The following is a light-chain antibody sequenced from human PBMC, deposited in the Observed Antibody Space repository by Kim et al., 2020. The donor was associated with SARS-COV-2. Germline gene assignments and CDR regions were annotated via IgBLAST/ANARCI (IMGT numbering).Light chain of an antibody. CDR1: QSVSRY. Sequence: LALSPGESATLPCRARQSVSRYLAWYQQKPGQAPRLLIYDASNRATGIPARFSGSGSGTDYTLTISSLEPEDFAVYYCQQRSNWPTFGQETKLEI. J-gene: IGKJ2*01. CDR2: DAS. V-gene: IGKV3-11*01. CDR3: QQRSNWPT.